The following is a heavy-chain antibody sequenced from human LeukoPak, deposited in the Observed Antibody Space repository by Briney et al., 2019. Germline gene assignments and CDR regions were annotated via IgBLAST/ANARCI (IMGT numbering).Heavy chain of an antibody. Sequence: SETLSLTCAVSGGSISSSNWWSWVRPPPGKGLEWIGEIYHSGSTNYNPSLKSRVTISVDTSKNQFSLKLSSVTAADTAVYYCARDLGSWPHVALDIWGHGTLVTVSS. CDR3: ARDLGSWPHVALDI. J-gene: IGHJ3*02. D-gene: IGHD3-16*01. CDR2: IYHSGST. CDR1: GGSISSSNW. V-gene: IGHV4-4*02.